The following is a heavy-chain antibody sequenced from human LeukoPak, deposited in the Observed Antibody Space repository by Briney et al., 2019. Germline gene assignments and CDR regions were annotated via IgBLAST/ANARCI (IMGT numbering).Heavy chain of an antibody. CDR3: ARHTDIAPLSSLKY. J-gene: IGHJ4*02. D-gene: IGHD6-13*01. CDR2: IYYSGST. V-gene: IGHV4-59*08. CDR1: GGSISSYY. Sequence: SETLSLTCTVSGGSISSYYWSWIRQTPGKGLEWIGDIYYSGSTNYNPSLKSRVTISVDTSKNQFSLKLSSVTAADTAVYYCARHTDIAPLSSLKYWGQGTLFTVSS.